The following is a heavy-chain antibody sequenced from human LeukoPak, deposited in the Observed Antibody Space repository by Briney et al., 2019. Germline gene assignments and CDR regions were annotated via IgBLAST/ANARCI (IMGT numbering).Heavy chain of an antibody. CDR3: ARGGDYYDSSGPSVWYFDL. CDR2: IYTSGST. Sequence: TLSLTCTVSGGSISSGSYYWSWIRQPAGKGLEWIGRIYTSGSTNYNPSLKSRVTISVDTSKNQFSLKLSSVTAADTAVYYCARGGDYYDSSGPSVWYFDLWGRGTLVTVSS. D-gene: IGHD3-22*01. CDR1: GGSISSGSYY. V-gene: IGHV4-61*02. J-gene: IGHJ2*01.